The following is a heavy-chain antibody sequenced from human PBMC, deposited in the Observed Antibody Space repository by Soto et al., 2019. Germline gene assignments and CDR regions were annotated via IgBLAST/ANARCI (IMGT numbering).Heavy chain of an antibody. D-gene: IGHD6-13*01. CDR2: IKQDGSEK. CDR3: AREEAAAFYYYYYYMDV. CDR1: GFTFSSYW. Sequence: GGSLRLSCAASGFTFSSYWMSWVRQAPGKGLEWVANIKQDGSEKYYVDSVKGRFTISRDNAKNSLYLQMNSLRAEDTAVYYCAREEAAAFYYYYYYMDVWGKGTTVTVSS. V-gene: IGHV3-7*01. J-gene: IGHJ6*03.